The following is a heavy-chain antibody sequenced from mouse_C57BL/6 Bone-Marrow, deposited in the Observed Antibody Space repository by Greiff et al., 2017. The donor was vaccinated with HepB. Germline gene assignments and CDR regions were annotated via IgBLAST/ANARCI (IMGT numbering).Heavy chain of an antibody. J-gene: IGHJ4*01. D-gene: IGHD2-10*01. V-gene: IGHV5-4*03. CDR1: GFTFSSYA. CDR2: ISDGGSYT. Sequence: DVKLVESGGGLVKPAGSLKLSCAASGFTFSSYAMSWVRQTPEKRLEWVATISDGGSYTYYPDNVKGRFTISRDNAKNNLYLQMSHLMSEDTAMYYCARSYWAMDYWGQGTSVTVSS. CDR3: ARSYWAMDY.